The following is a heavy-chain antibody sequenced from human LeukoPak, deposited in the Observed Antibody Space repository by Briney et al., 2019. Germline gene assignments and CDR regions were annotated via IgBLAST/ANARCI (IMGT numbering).Heavy chain of an antibody. CDR2: ITSNGGST. CDR1: GFTFSSYA. D-gene: IGHD3-3*01. CDR3: ARGSPNYDFWSGDFDWLLSGPDY. Sequence: GGSLRLSCSASGFTFSSYAMHWVRQAPGKGLEYVSAITSNGGSTYYADSVKGRFTISRDNSKNTLYLQMNSLRAEDTAVYYCARGSPNYDFWSGDFDWLLSGPDYWGQGTLVTVSS. V-gene: IGHV3-64*04. J-gene: IGHJ4*02.